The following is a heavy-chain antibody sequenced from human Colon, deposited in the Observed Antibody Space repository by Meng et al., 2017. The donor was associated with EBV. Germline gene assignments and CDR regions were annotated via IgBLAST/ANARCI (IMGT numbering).Heavy chain of an antibody. CDR1: GDSITTNGYY. CDR2: IFYSGNT. V-gene: IGHV4-39*07. Sequence: LQRQESGPGLLKPSETLSLTCSVSGDSITTNGYYWGWIRQSPGKGLEWIGSIFYSGNTYFNPSLKTRVTISVDTSKNQFSLKLSSVTAADTAIYYCARERGGVTRDFDSWGQGALVTVSS. CDR3: ARERGGVTRDFDS. D-gene: IGHD3-16*01. J-gene: IGHJ4*02.